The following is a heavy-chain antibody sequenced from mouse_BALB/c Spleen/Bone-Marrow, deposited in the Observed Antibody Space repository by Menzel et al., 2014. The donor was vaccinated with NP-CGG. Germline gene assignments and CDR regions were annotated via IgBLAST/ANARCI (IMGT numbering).Heavy chain of an antibody. J-gene: IGHJ2*01. CDR3: ARYRLGTYFDF. D-gene: IGHD2-14*01. V-gene: IGHV14-3*02. CDR1: GFNIXDTY. CDR2: IDPANGNA. Sequence: VQLQQPGAELVKPGASVRLSCTASGFNIXDTYMHWVKQRPEQGLEWIGRIDPANGNAKYDPKFQGKATITADTSSNTAYLQLSSLTSGDTAVYYCARYRLGTYFDFWGQGTTLTVSS.